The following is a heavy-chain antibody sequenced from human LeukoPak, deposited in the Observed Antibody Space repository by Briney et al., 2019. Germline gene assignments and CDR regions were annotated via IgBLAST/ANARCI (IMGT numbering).Heavy chain of an antibody. V-gene: IGHV3-23*01. D-gene: IGHD6-19*01. Sequence: GGSLRLSCAASGFTFSSYAMSWVRQAPGKGLEWVSAISGSGGSTYYADSVKGRFTISRDNSKNTLYLQMNSLRAEDTAAYYCAKALSSGWYDGDDYFDYWGQGTLVTVSS. CDR1: GFTFSSYA. CDR2: ISGSGGST. J-gene: IGHJ4*02. CDR3: AKALSSGWYDGDDYFDY.